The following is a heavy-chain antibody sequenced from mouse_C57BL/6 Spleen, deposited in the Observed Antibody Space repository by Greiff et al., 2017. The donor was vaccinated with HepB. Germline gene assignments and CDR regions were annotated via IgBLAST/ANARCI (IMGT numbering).Heavy chain of an antibody. CDR1: GYTFTSYW. CDR3: ARYALYYFDY. CDR2: IDPSDSYT. J-gene: IGHJ2*01. Sequence: QVQLQQSGAELVRPGTSVKLSCKASGYTFTSYWMHWVKQRPGQGLEWIGVIDPSDSYTNYNQKFKGKATLTVDTSSSTAYMQLSSLTSEDSAVYYCARYALYYFDYWGQGTTLTVSS. V-gene: IGHV1-59*01.